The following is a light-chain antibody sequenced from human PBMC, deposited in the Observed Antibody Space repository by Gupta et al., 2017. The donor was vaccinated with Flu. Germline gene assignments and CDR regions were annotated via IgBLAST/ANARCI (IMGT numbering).Light chain of an antibody. CDR3: QVWDSSSDNGV. V-gene: IGLV3-21*01. CDR2: YDR. Sequence: SYVLSQAPSVSVAPGQTASLSCRGENIGSKSVHWYQPRPGQAPVLVLYYDRGRPSGIPERISGSNSATKATLTIIRVEAGDEADYYCQVWDSSSDNGVFGTGTKVTVL. J-gene: IGLJ1*01. CDR1: NIGSKS.